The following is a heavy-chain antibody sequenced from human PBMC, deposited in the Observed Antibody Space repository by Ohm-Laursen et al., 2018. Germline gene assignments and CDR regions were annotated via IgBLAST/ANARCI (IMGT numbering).Heavy chain of an antibody. CDR1: SVSISSYY. CDR2: IYYSGST. D-gene: IGHD3-10*01. J-gene: IGHJ4*02. V-gene: IGHV4-59*01. CDR3: ARTSYGSGSHNTPPDFDS. Sequence: SETLSLTCTASSVSISSYYWTWIRQPPGKGLEWIGYIYYSGSTNYSPSLRSRVTISVDTSKNQFSLKVMSVTAADTAVYYCARTSYGSGSHNTPPDFDSWGQGTLVTASS.